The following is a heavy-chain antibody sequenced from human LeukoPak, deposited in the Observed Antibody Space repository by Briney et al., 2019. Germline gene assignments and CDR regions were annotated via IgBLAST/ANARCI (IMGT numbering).Heavy chain of an antibody. D-gene: IGHD3-10*01. V-gene: IGHV1-8*03. Sequence: GASVKVSCKASGYTFTSYGINWVRQATGQGLKWMGWMNPNSGNTGYAQKFQGRVTITRNTSISTAYMELSSLRSEDTAVYYCARDLRGSGSYDFDYWGQGTLVTVSS. CDR3: ARDLRGSGSYDFDY. CDR1: GYTFTSYG. J-gene: IGHJ4*02. CDR2: MNPNSGNT.